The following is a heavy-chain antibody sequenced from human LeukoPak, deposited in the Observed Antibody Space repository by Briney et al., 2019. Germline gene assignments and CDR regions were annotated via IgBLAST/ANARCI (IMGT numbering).Heavy chain of an antibody. D-gene: IGHD2-15*01. V-gene: IGHV3-30*02. CDR1: GFTFSNYG. CDR3: AKDWRRIVVVGPITRHGNYMDG. CDR2: IRYDGSNK. J-gene: IGHJ6*03. Sequence: GGSLRLSCAASGFTFSNYGMHWVRQAPGKGLEWVAFIRYDGSNKYFADSLKGRFTISRDNSKNTLYLRVNSLRPEDTAVYYCAKDWRRIVVVGPITRHGNYMDGWGKGTAVAISS.